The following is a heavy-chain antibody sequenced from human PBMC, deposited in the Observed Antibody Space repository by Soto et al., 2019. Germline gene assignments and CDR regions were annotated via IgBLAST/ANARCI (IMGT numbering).Heavy chain of an antibody. CDR3: VRGQWLPRGEY. CDR1: GGSFSGFF. CDR2: INHSGTT. D-gene: IGHD6-19*01. Sequence: SETLSLTCTVSGGSFSGFFWTWIRQPPGKGLEWIGEINHSGTTNYNSSLKSRVTISQDMSENQFSLSLTSLTVADTAVYYCVRGQWLPRGEYWGQGTLVTVSS. J-gene: IGHJ4*02. V-gene: IGHV4-34*01.